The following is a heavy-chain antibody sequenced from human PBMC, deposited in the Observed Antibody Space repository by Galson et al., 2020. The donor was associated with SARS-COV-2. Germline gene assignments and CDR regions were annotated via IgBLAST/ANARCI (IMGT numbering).Heavy chain of an antibody. CDR3: ARRFYGDNLYFDL. CDR1: GASISSYY. D-gene: IGHD4-17*01. Sequence: ETSVTLSLTCTVSGASISSYYWNWMRQPPGKGLEWIGYIYNSGSSRSTNYNSSLKSRVTISLDTSKNQFSLELSSVTAADTAVYYCARRFYGDNLYFDLWGRGTLVTVSS. J-gene: IGHJ2*01. CDR2: IYNSGSSRST. V-gene: IGHV4-59*01.